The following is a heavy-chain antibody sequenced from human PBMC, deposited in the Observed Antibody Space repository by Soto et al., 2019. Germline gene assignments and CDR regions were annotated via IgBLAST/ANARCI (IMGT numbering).Heavy chain of an antibody. CDR2: ISDDGSNK. CDR1: GFTFSSYG. CDR3: AKDGRRQALGSDYYYCGMDV. D-gene: IGHD7-27*01. J-gene: IGHJ6*02. Sequence: QVHLVESGGGVVQPGRSLRLSCAASGFTFSSYGMHWVREAPGVWLERVAVISDDGSNKYYADPVKGRFTMSRDNFKNTLTLQGNSLRPEDTAVYYCAKDGRRQALGSDYYYCGMDVWGQGTTVTFSS. V-gene: IGHV3-30*18.